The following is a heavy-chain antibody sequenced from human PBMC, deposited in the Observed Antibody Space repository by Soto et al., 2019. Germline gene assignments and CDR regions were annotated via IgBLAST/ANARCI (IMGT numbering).Heavy chain of an antibody. CDR2: ISGSGGST. CDR3: ARSPDDYGDYHFDY. Sequence: GGSLRLSCAASGFTFGSYAMSWVRQPPGKGLEWVSGISGSGGSTYYADSVKGRFTISRDNAKNTLYLQMNSLRAEDTAVYYCARSPDDYGDYHFDYWGQGTLVTVSS. J-gene: IGHJ4*02. V-gene: IGHV3-23*01. D-gene: IGHD4-17*01. CDR1: GFTFGSYA.